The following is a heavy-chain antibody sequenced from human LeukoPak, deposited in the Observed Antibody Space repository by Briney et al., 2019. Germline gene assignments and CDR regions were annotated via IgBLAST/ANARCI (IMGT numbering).Heavy chain of an antibody. CDR1: VFTFSSYW. V-gene: IGHV3-7*01. CDR2: IKQDGSEK. D-gene: IGHD6-19*01. CDR3: ARDWSGSGWYYFDY. Sequence: GGSLRLSCAPSVFTFSSYWMSWVRQAPGKRLEWVANIKQDGSEKYYVDSVKGRFSISRDNAKTSLYLQRNSLRAEDTAVYYCARDWSGSGWYYFDYWGQGTLVTVSS. J-gene: IGHJ4*02.